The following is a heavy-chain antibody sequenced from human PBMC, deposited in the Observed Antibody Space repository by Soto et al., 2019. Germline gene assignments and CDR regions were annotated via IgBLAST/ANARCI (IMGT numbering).Heavy chain of an antibody. CDR2: INHSGST. V-gene: IGHV4-34*01. J-gene: IGHJ6*02. CDR1: GGSFSGYY. D-gene: IGHD3-10*02. Sequence: PSETLSLTCAVYGGSFSGYYWSWIRQPPGKGLEWIGEINHSGSTNYNPSLKSRVTISVDTSKYQFSLKLSSVTAADTAVYYCARAVFGEYEDTLLDYYYYGTGVWGQGTTVNASS. CDR3: ARAVFGEYEDTLLDYYYYGTGV.